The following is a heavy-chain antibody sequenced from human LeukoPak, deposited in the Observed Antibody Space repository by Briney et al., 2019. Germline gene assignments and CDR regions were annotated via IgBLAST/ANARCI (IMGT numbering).Heavy chain of an antibody. Sequence: SETLSLTCTVSGSMYNYYWSWIRQPPGKGLEWIGYIHYNGITNYNPSLKSRVTMSLDTSKNQVSLKLNSVTAADTAVYYCASYSWNYGRAFDIWGQGTMVTVSS. V-gene: IGHV4-59*08. CDR2: IHYNGIT. CDR3: ASYSWNYGRAFDI. CDR1: GSMYNYY. D-gene: IGHD1-7*01. J-gene: IGHJ3*02.